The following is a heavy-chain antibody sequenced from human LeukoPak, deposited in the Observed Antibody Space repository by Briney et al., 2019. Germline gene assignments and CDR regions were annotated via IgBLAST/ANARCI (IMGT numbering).Heavy chain of an antibody. CDR1: GFTFSSYS. CDR3: ARETVAGWDY. D-gene: IGHD6-19*01. Sequence: GGSLRLSCAASGFTFSSYSMNWVRQAPGKGLEWVSSISSSSSYTYYADSVKGRFTISRDNSKSTLCLQMNSLRAEDTAVYYCARETVAGWDYWGQGTLVTVSS. J-gene: IGHJ4*02. V-gene: IGHV3-21*04. CDR2: ISSSSSYT.